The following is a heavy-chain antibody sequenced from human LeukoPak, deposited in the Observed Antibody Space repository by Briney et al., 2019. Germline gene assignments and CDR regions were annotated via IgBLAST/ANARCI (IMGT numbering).Heavy chain of an antibody. Sequence: GGFLRLSCAASGFAFSSYAMHWVRQAPGKGLEWVAVISYDGSNKYYADSVKGRFTISRDNSKNTLYLQMNSLRAEDTAVYYCARRSEYSSSWHFDYWGQGTLVTVSS. CDR3: ARRSEYSSSWHFDY. CDR1: GFAFSSYA. J-gene: IGHJ4*02. D-gene: IGHD6-13*01. V-gene: IGHV3-30-3*01. CDR2: ISYDGSNK.